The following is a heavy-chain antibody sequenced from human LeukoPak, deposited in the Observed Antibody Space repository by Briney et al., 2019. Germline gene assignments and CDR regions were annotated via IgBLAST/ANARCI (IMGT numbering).Heavy chain of an antibody. V-gene: IGHV3-21*01. CDR3: ARYGLAGATYFDS. D-gene: IGHD1-26*01. J-gene: IGHJ4*02. CDR2: VSDSSRHI. CDR1: GFTFSNAW. Sequence: GGSLRLSCAASGFTFSNAWMSWVRQAPGKGLEWVSSVSDSSRHIHYADSVEGRFTISRDNAKNSVYLQMNSLRVEDTAVYYCARYGLAGATYFDSWGQGTLVTVSS.